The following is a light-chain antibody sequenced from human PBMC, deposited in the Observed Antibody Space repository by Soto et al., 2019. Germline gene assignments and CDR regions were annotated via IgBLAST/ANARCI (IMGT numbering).Light chain of an antibody. CDR1: QSVSSSY. CDR3: QQYDSSPLT. Sequence: DIVLTQSPGTLSLSPGERATLSCRASQSVSSSYLAWYQQKPGQAPRLLIYGASSRATGIPDRFGGSGSGTDFTLTISTLEPEDFAVYYCQQYDSSPLTFGPGTKVDIK. CDR2: GAS. J-gene: IGKJ3*01. V-gene: IGKV3-20*01.